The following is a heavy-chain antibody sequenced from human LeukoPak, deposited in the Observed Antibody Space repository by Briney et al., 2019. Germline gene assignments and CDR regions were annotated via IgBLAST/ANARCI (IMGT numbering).Heavy chain of an antibody. CDR3: ARHLSETYSSSWTFDY. CDR1: GGSFSGYY. J-gene: IGHJ4*02. Sequence: SETLSLTCAVYGGSFSGYYWSWIRQPPGKGLEWIGEINHSGSTNYNPSLKSRVTISVDTSKNQFSLKLSSVTAADTAVYYCARHLSETYSSSWTFDYWGQGTLVTVSS. CDR2: INHSGST. D-gene: IGHD6-13*01. V-gene: IGHV4-34*01.